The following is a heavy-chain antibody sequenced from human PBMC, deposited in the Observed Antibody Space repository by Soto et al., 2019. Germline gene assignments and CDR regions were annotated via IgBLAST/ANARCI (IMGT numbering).Heavy chain of an antibody. CDR1: GFTFSSYS. D-gene: IGHD3-9*01. V-gene: IGHV3-21*01. CDR2: ISSSSSYI. Sequence: GGSLRLSCAASGFTFSSYSMNWVRQAPGKGLEWVSSISSSSSYIYYADSVKGRFTIPRDNAKNSLYLQMNSLRAEDTAVYYCARDRPAPGYYDILTGPDYWGQGTLVTVSS. J-gene: IGHJ4*02. CDR3: ARDRPAPGYYDILTGPDY.